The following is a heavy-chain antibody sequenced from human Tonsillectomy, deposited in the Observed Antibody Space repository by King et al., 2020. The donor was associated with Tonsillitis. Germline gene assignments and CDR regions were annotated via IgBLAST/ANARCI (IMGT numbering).Heavy chain of an antibody. CDR2: IYYSGST. Sequence: VQLQESGPGLVKPSETLSLTCTVSGGSISSSSYYWGWIRQPPGKGLEWIGSIYYSGSTYYNPSLKSRVTISVDTSKKQLSLKLSPVTAADTAVYYCGRHVPTAPYSGSGSYYAEPNAFDIWGQGTLVTVSS. CDR1: GGSISSSSYY. D-gene: IGHD3-10*01. CDR3: GRHVPTAPYSGSGSYYAEPNAFDI. J-gene: IGHJ3*02. V-gene: IGHV4-39*01.